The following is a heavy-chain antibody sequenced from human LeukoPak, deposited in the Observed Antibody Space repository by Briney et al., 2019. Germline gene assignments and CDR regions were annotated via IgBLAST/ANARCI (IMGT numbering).Heavy chain of an antibody. V-gene: IGHV4-59*08. CDR3: ARHIEGGIEDMDV. CDR1: GGSIGTYY. D-gene: IGHD6-13*01. CDR2: IYVTGT. J-gene: IGHJ6*03. Sequence: SETLSLTCTVSGGSIGTYYWSWVRQSPGTGLEWIGYIYVTGTRYNPYLQSRVTISVDRSRNQFFLKMTSVTAADTAVYYCARHIEGGIEDMDVWGRGTKVTVSS.